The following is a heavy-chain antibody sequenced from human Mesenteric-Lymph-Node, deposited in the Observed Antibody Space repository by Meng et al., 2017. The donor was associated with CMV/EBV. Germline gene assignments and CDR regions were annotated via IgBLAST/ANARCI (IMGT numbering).Heavy chain of an antibody. CDR2: IYNDGST. CDR1: GFTVSSNY. Sequence: GESLKISCAGSGFTVSSNYMSWVRQAPGKGLEWVSVIYNDGSTYYADSVKGRFTIARDKNKDSLFLQMNSLRADDTALYYCAKSPDVLTGPEYWGRGTLVTVSS. V-gene: IGHV3-53*05. CDR3: AKSPDVLTGPEY. D-gene: IGHD3-9*01. J-gene: IGHJ4*02.